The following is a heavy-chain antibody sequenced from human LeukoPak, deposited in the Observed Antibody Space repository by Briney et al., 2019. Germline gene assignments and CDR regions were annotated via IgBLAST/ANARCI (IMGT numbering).Heavy chain of an antibody. CDR2: ISGSGGST. D-gene: IGHD3-3*01. CDR1: GFTFSSYA. J-gene: IGHJ4*02. CDR3: AKDLKTPTDYYDFWSGSPPFDY. Sequence: GGSLRLSCAASGFTFSSYAMSWVRQAPGKGLEWVSAISGSGGSTYYADSVKGRFTISRDNSKNTLYLQMNSLRAKDTAVYYCAKDLKTPTDYYDFWSGSPPFDYWGQGTLVTVSS. V-gene: IGHV3-23*01.